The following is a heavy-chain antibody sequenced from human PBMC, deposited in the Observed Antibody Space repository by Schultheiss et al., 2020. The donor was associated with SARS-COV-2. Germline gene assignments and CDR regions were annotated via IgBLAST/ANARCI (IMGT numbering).Heavy chain of an antibody. J-gene: IGHJ5*02. CDR1: GGSISSYY. CDR3: ARVGYCSGGSCSNGWFDP. V-gene: IGHV4-59*01. Sequence: SETLSLTCTVSGGSISSYYWSWIRQPPGKGLEWIGYIYYSGSTNYNPPLKSRVTISVDTSKNQFSLKLSSVTAANTAVYYCARVGYCSGGSCSNGWFDPWGQGTLVTVST. CDR2: IYYSGST. D-gene: IGHD2-15*01.